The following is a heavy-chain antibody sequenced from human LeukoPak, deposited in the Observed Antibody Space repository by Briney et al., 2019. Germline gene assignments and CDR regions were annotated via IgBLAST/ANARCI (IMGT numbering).Heavy chain of an antibody. J-gene: IGHJ4*02. CDR2: IKSKTDGGTT. Sequence: GGSLRLSCAASGFTFSNAWMSWVRQAPGKGLEWVGRIKSKTDGGTTDYAAPVKGRFTISRDDSKNTLYLQMDSLKTEDTAVYYCTTRIVATPVDYWGQGTLVTVSS. V-gene: IGHV3-15*01. D-gene: IGHD5-12*01. CDR1: GFTFSNAW. CDR3: TTRIVATPVDY.